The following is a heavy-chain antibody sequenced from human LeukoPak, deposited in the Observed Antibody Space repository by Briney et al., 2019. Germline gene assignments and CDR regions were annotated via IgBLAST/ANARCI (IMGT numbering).Heavy chain of an antibody. Sequence: SVKVSCKASGGTFSSYAISWVRQAPGQGLEWMGGIIPIFGTANYAQKFQGRVTITTDESTSTAYMELSSLRSEDTAVYYCARDAYCSGGSCYHHEYYYYMDAWGKGTTVTVSS. CDR3: ARDAYCSGGSCYHHEYYYYMDA. CDR1: GGTFSSYA. D-gene: IGHD2-15*01. CDR2: IIPIFGTA. V-gene: IGHV1-69*05. J-gene: IGHJ6*03.